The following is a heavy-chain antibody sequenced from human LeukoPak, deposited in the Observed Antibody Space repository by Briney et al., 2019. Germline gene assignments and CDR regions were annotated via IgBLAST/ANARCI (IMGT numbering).Heavy chain of an antibody. CDR3: ARGRVFDY. J-gene: IGHJ4*02. CDR2: TYDGSKRYN. Sequence: SQTLSLTCAISGDSVSSNSVAWNWIRQSPSRGLEWLGRTYDGSKRYNEYAVSVKSRITINPDTSKNQFSLHLNSVTPEVTAVYYCARGRVFDYWGQGTLVTVSS. CDR1: GDSVSSNSVA. V-gene: IGHV6-1*01.